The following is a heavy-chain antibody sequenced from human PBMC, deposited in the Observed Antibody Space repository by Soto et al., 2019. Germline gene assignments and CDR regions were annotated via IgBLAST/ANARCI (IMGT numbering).Heavy chain of an antibody. V-gene: IGHV1-18*01. J-gene: IGHJ5*02. CDR2: ISAYNGNT. Sequence: QVQLVQSGAEVKKPGASVKVSCKASGYTFTSYGISWVRQAPGQGLEWMGWISAYNGNTNYAQKLQGRVTMTTDTSTSTAYMELRSLSSDDTAVYYCARKNDILTGYFPRQADWFDPWGQGTLVTVSS. CDR3: ARKNDILTGYFPRQADWFDP. D-gene: IGHD3-9*01. CDR1: GYTFTSYG.